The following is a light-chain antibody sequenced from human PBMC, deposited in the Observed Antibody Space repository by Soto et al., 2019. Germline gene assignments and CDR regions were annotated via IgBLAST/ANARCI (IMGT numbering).Light chain of an antibody. V-gene: IGLV3-21*02. CDR2: DDT. J-gene: IGLJ3*02. CDR3: QVWDSSSDHPV. CDR1: NIGSKS. Sequence: SYELTQPPSVSVAPGQTARITCGGTNIGSKSVHWYQRKPGQAPVLVVYDDTDRPSGIPERFSASNSGNTATLTISRVEAGDEADYYCQVWDSSSDHPVFGGGTKLTVL.